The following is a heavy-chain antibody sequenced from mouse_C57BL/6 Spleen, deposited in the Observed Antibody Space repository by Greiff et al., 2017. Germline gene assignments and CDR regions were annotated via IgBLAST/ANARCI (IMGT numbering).Heavy chain of an antibody. CDR1: GYAFSSSW. CDR3: ARTGLDY. D-gene: IGHD4-1*01. V-gene: IGHV1-82*01. J-gene: IGHJ2*01. Sequence: VQLQQSGPELVKPGASVKISCKASGYAFSSSWMNWVKQRPGKGLEWIGRIYPGDGDTNYNGKFKGKATLTADKSSSTAYMQLSSLTSEDSAVYFCARTGLDYWGQGTTRTVSS. CDR2: IYPGDGDT.